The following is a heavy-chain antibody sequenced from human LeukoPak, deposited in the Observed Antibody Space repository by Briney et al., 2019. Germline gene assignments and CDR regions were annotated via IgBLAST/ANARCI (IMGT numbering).Heavy chain of an antibody. J-gene: IGHJ4*02. CDR3: ARVSAMGDFDC. D-gene: IGHD1-26*01. CDR2: ISTSSSTI. CDR1: GFSFSSYS. V-gene: IGHV3-48*01. Sequence: PRGSLRLSCAASGFSFSSYSMNWVRQAPGKELEWVSYISTSSSTIYYADSVRGRFTISRDNAKNSLYLQMNSLRVEDTADYFCARVSAMGDFDCWGQGTLVTVSS.